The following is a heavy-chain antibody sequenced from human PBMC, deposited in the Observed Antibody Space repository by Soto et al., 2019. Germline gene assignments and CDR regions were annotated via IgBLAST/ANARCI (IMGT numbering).Heavy chain of an antibody. D-gene: IGHD3-10*01. CDR3: ARDYNYYYYYMDV. J-gene: IGHJ6*03. V-gene: IGHV3-33*01. CDR1: GFTFSSYG. CDR2: IWYDGSNK. Sequence: GGSLRLSCAASGFTFSSYGMHWVRQAPGKGLEWVAVIWYDGSNKYYADSVKGRFTISRDNSKNTLYLQMNSLRAEDTAVYYCARDYNYYYYYMDVWGKGTTVTVSS.